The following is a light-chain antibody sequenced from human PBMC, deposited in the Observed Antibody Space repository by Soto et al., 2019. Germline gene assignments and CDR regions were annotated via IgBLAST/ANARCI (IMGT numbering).Light chain of an antibody. CDR2: WAS. J-gene: IGKJ1*01. Sequence: DIVMTQSPDSLAVSLGERATINCKSSQSVLYSSDNNNYLAWYQQKPGQPPKLLIYWASTRESGVPDRFSGGGSGTDFTLTISSLQAEDVATYYCQQYYSAPTWTFGQGTKVEIK. V-gene: IGKV4-1*01. CDR1: QSVLYSSDNNNY. CDR3: QQYYSAPTWT.